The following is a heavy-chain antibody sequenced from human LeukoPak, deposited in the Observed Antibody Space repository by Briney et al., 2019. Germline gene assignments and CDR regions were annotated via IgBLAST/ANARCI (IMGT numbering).Heavy chain of an antibody. CDR1: GFRFSDYS. V-gene: IGHV3-48*01. CDR2: IGISSGNT. D-gene: IGHD5-24*01. J-gene: IGHJ4*02. Sequence: GGSLRLSCAASGFRFSDYSMNWVRQAPGKGLEWISYIGISSGNTNYADSVKGRFTISGDKAKNSLYLQLNSLRVEDTAVYYCARDYKYAFDNWGQGTLVTVSS. CDR3: ARDYKYAFDN.